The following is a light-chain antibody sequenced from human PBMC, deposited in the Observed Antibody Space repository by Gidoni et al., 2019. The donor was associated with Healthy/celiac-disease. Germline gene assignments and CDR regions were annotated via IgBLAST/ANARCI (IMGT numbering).Light chain of an antibody. Sequence: QSLLTQPLSASRTPGQRVTIACSGSSSNIGSNYVYWYQQPPGTAPKLLIYRNNQRPSGVPDRFSGSKSGTSASLAIRGLRSEDEADYYCAAWDDSLSGRVFGGGTKLTVL. CDR2: RNN. V-gene: IGLV1-47*01. CDR3: AAWDDSLSGRV. CDR1: SSNIGSNY. J-gene: IGLJ3*02.